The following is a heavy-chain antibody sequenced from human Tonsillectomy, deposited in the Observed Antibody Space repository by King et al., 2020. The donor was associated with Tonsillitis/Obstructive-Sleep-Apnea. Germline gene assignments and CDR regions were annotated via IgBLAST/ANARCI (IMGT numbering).Heavy chain of an antibody. Sequence: VQLVESGAEVKKPGESLKISCKGSGYSFTSYWIGWVRQMPGKGLEWMGIIYPGDSDTRYSPSFQGQVTISADKSISTAYLQWSSLKASDTAMYYCARRGGGTVITVTNLDYYYYYMDVWGKGTTVTVSS. V-gene: IGHV5-51*01. CDR1: GYSFTSYW. CDR2: IYPGDSDT. CDR3: ARRGGGTVITVTNLDYYYYYMDV. D-gene: IGHD4-17*01. J-gene: IGHJ6*03.